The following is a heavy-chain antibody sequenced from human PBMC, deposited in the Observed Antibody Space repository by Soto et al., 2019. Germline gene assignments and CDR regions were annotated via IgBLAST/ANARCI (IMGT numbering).Heavy chain of an antibody. J-gene: IGHJ5*02. CDR2: IYPGDSDT. D-gene: IGHD3-3*01. CDR3: ARSHYDFWSGYYSNWFDP. Sequence: GESLKISCKGSGYSFTIYCIGWVLQMPWKGLEWMGIIYPGDSDTRYSPSFQGQVTISADKSISTAYLQWSSLKASDTAMYYCARSHYDFWSGYYSNWFDPWGQGTLVTVSS. CDR1: GYSFTIYC. V-gene: IGHV5-51*01.